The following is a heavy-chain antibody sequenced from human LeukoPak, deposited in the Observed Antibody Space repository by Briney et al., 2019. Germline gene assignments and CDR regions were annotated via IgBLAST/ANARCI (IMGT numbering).Heavy chain of an antibody. D-gene: IGHD6-19*01. CDR1: GYTFTGYY. CDR2: INPNSGGT. Sequence: ASVKVSCKASGYTFTGYYMHWVRQAPGQGLEWMGRINPNSGGTNYAQKFQGRVTMTRDTSISTAYMELSRLRSDDTAGYYCARDRYSSGWYVDYWGQGTLVTVSS. V-gene: IGHV1-2*06. CDR3: ARDRYSSGWYVDY. J-gene: IGHJ4*02.